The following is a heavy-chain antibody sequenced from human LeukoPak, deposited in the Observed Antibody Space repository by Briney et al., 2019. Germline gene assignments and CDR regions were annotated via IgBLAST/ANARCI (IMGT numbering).Heavy chain of an antibody. V-gene: IGHV4-59*01. Sequence: SETLSLTCTVSGVSINSYYWSWIRQPPGKGLEWIGYIYYSGSTNYNPSLKSRVTISVDTSKNQFSLKLTSVTAADTAVYFCARGRVGGYLHYWAQEPVVTVSS. CDR2: IYYSGST. CDR3: ARGRVGGYLHY. CDR1: GVSINSYY. J-gene: IGHJ4*02. D-gene: IGHD1-1*01.